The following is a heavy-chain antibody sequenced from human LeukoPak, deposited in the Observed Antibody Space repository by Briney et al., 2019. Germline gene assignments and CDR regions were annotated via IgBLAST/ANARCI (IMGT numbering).Heavy chain of an antibody. Sequence: SETLSLTCTVSGGSISSYYWSWIRQPPGKGLEWIGYIYYSGSTNYNPSLKSRVTISVDTSKNQFSLKLSSVTAADTAVYYCARDRGHLMGAFELWGKGTMVTVSS. D-gene: IGHD2-8*01. CDR3: ARDRGHLMGAFEL. CDR1: GGSISSYY. CDR2: IYYSGST. J-gene: IGHJ3*01. V-gene: IGHV4-59*01.